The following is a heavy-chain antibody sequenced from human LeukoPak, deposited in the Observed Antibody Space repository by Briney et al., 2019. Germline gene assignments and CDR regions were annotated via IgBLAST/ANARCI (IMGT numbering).Heavy chain of an antibody. Sequence: ASVKVSCKASGYTFATYGFCWVRQAPGHGLEWMGWISANTGKTDYARKLQGRVTITTDTSTSTAYMELRSLRPDDTAVYYCAKVAGDRMDYWGQGTLLTVSS. CDR1: GYTFATYG. J-gene: IGHJ4*02. D-gene: IGHD6-13*01. V-gene: IGHV1-18*01. CDR2: ISANTGKT. CDR3: AKVAGDRMDY.